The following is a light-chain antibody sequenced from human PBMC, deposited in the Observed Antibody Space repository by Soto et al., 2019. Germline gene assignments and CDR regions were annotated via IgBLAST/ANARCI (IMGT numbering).Light chain of an antibody. CDR3: QAWDSSTVV. Sequence: SYELTKPPSVSVSPGQTASITCSGDKVGDKYACWYQQKPGQSPVLVIYQDSKQPSGIRERFSGSNSGNTATLTVSGTQAMDEADYYCQAWDSSTVVFGGGTKVTVL. CDR2: QDS. V-gene: IGLV3-1*01. J-gene: IGLJ2*01. CDR1: KVGDKY.